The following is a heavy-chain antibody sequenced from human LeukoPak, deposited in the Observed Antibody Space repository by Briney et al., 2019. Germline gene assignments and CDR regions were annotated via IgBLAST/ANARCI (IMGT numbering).Heavy chain of an antibody. D-gene: IGHD6-19*01. CDR2: TNHSGST. CDR3: ARGRLGRAALSSGWVDY. Sequence: SETLSLTCAVYGGSFSGYYWSWIRQPPGKGLEWIGETNHSGSTNYNPSLKSRVTISVDTSKNQFSLKLSSVTAADTAVYYCARGRLGRAALSSGWVDYWGQGTLVTVSS. J-gene: IGHJ4*02. CDR1: GGSFSGYY. V-gene: IGHV4-34*01.